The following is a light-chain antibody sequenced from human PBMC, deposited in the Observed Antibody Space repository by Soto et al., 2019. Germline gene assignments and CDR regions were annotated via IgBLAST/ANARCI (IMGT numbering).Light chain of an antibody. CDR3: QQYNNWPLT. CDR2: GAS. CDR1: QSVSSN. J-gene: IGKJ4*01. Sequence: EIVMTQSPATLSVSPGERATLSCRGSQSVSSNLAWSQQKPGQALRLLIYGASTRATGIPARFSGSGSGTEFTLTISSLQSEDFAVYYCQQYNNWPLTFGGGTKVEIK. V-gene: IGKV3-15*01.